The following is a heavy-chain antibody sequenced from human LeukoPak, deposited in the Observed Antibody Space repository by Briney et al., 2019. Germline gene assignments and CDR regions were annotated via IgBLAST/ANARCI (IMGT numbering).Heavy chain of an antibody. V-gene: IGHV3-7*01. J-gene: IGHJ4*02. D-gene: IGHD1-26*01. CDR2: INRAGIES. Sequence: GGSLRLSCAASGFTFTNYWMTWVRQVPGKGLEWVANINRAGIESYYVDSVKGRFTISRDNAVKSLYLQMDSLRVDDTAVYYCARVGTWELQRVFDNWGQGTLVTVSS. CDR3: ARVGTWELQRVFDN. CDR1: GFTFTNYW.